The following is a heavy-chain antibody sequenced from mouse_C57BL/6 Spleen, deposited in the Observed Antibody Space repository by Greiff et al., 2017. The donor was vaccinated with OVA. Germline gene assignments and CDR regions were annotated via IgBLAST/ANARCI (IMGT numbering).Heavy chain of an antibody. V-gene: IGHV5-9-1*02. J-gene: IGHJ1*03. D-gene: IGHD6-1*01. Sequence: EVQRVESGEGLVKPGGSLKLSCAASGFTFSSYAMSWVRQTPEKRLEWVAYISSGGDYIYYADTVKGRFTISRDKARNTLYLQMSSLKSEDTAMYYCTREGAYFDVWGTGTTVTVSS. CDR1: GFTFSSYA. CDR2: ISSGGDYI. CDR3: TREGAYFDV.